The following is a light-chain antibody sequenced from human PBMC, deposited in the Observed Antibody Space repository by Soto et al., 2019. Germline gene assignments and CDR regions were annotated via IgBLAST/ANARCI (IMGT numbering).Light chain of an antibody. CDR3: QQSYSTPPD. V-gene: IGKV1-39*01. Sequence: DIQMTQSPSSLSASVGDRVTITCRASQSISSYLNWYQQKPGKAPKLLIYAASSVQSGVPSRFSGSGSGTDFTLTISSLQPEDFATYYCQQSYSTPPDFGGGTKVEIK. CDR1: QSISSY. CDR2: AAS. J-gene: IGKJ4*01.